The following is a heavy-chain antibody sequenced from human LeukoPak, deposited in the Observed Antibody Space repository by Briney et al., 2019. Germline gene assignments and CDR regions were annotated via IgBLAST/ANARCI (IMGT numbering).Heavy chain of an antibody. D-gene: IGHD6-6*01. V-gene: IGHV3-74*01. CDR1: GFTFSSFW. CDR3: VREYSSSSGRAFDI. J-gene: IGHJ3*02. CDR2: ISTDGRST. Sequence: GGSLRLSCAASGFTFSSFWMHWVSQAQGKGLVWVSRISTDGRSTISADSVEGRLTISRDNAKNTMYLQMNSLRAEDTAVYYCVREYSSSSGRAFDIWGQGTMVTVSP.